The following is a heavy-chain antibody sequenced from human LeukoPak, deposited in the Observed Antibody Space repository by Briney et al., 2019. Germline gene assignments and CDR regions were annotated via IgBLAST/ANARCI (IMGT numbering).Heavy chain of an antibody. Sequence: GGSLRLSCAASGFTFSSYSMSWVRQAPGKGLEWVSSISSSSSYIYYADSVKGRFTISRDNAKNSLFLQMNTLTVEDTAVYYCARGALHVFDYWGQGTPVTVSS. J-gene: IGHJ4*02. CDR3: ARGALHVFDY. D-gene: IGHD3-10*02. CDR2: ISSSSSYI. V-gene: IGHV3-21*01. CDR1: GFTFSSYS.